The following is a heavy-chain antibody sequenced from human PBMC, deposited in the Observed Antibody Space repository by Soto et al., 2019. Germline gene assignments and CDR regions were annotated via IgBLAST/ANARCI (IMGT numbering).Heavy chain of an antibody. D-gene: IGHD6-13*01. J-gene: IGHJ6*02. V-gene: IGHV4-39*01. Sequence: SETLSLTCTVSGGSISSSSYYWGWIRQPPGKGLEWIGSIYYSGSTYYNPSLKSRVTISVDTSKNQFSLKLSSVTAADTAVYYCARLGIAAAGSGMDVRGQGTTVTVSS. CDR2: IYYSGST. CDR1: GGSISSSSYY. CDR3: ARLGIAAAGSGMDV.